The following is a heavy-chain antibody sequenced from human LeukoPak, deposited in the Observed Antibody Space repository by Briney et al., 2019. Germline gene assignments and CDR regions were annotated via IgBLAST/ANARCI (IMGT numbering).Heavy chain of an antibody. CDR1: GFLLSNYG. J-gene: IGHJ2*01. Sequence: QTGGSLRLSCAASGFLLSNYGMHWVRQAPGKGLELVALIWSGGSKTSYADSVKGRFTISRDISRNTVYLQMNSLRPEDTALYYCARDADTTAFYWYFDLWGRGTLVTVSS. CDR2: IWSGGSKT. CDR3: ARDADTTAFYWYFDL. D-gene: IGHD2/OR15-2a*01. V-gene: IGHV3-33*01.